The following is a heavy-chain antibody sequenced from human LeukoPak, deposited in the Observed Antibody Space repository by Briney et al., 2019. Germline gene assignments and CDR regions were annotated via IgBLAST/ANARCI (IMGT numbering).Heavy chain of an antibody. J-gene: IGHJ4*02. CDR3: ARELSPSGNYDC. V-gene: IGHV1-46*01. CDR2: INPSGGST. CDR1: GYTFTSYH. Sequence: GASVQVSCKASGYTFTSYHMHWVRQAPGQGVEWMGIINPSGGSTSYAQNFQGRVTVIRDTSTSTVYMGLSSLRSEDTAVYYCARELSPSGNYDCWGQGTLVTVSS. D-gene: IGHD1-26*01.